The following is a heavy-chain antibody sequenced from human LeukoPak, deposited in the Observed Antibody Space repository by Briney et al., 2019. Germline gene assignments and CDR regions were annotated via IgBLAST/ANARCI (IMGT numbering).Heavy chain of an antibody. CDR2: IIPIFGTA. CDR1: GGTFSSYA. Sequence: SVKVTCKASGGTFSSYAISWVRQAPGQGLEWMGGIIPIFGTANYAQKFQGRVTITADESTSTAYMELSSLRSEDTAVYYCARSSWSYYWFDPWGQGTLVTVSS. V-gene: IGHV1-69*13. D-gene: IGHD1-26*01. CDR3: ARSSWSYYWFDP. J-gene: IGHJ5*02.